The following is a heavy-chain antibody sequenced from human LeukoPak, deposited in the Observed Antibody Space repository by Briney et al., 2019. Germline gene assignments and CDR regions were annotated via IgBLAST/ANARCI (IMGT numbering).Heavy chain of an antibody. D-gene: IGHD6-13*01. J-gene: IGHJ4*02. Sequence: ASVKVSCKASGYTFISYAMHWVRQAPGQRLEWMGWINAGNGNTKYSQKFQGRVTITRDTSASTAYMELSSLRSEDTAVYYCARRYSSSWYAPFDYWGQGTLVTVSS. CDR3: ARRYSSSWYAPFDY. CDR2: INAGNGNT. CDR1: GYTFISYA. V-gene: IGHV1-3*01.